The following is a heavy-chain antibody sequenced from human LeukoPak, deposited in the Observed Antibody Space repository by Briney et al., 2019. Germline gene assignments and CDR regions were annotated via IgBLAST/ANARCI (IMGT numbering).Heavy chain of an antibody. Sequence: GGSLRLSCAASGFTFSSYSMNWVRQAPGKGLEWVSSISSSSSYIYYADSVKGRFTISRDNAKNSLYLQMNSLRAEDTAVYYCARGDHYDILTGDQTPSHLSDYWGQGTLVTVSS. D-gene: IGHD3-9*01. CDR1: GFTFSSYS. V-gene: IGHV3-21*01. J-gene: IGHJ4*02. CDR2: ISSSSSYI. CDR3: ARGDHYDILTGDQTPSHLSDY.